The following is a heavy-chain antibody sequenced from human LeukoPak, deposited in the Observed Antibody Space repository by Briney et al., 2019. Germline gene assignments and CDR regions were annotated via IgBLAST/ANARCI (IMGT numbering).Heavy chain of an antibody. Sequence: ASVRVSCKASGYTFTGYYMHWVRQAPGQGLEWMGRINPNNGATNYAQKLQGRVTITGDTSISTAYMELSSLRSDDTAVYYCTRETGSYHGNDYWGQGTLVTVSS. J-gene: IGHJ4*02. CDR3: TRETGSYHGNDY. CDR1: GYTFTGYY. CDR2: INPNNGAT. V-gene: IGHV1-2*06. D-gene: IGHD1-26*01.